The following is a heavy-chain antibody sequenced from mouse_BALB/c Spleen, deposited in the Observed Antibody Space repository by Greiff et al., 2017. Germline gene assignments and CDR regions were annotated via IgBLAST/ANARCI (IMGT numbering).Heavy chain of an antibody. V-gene: IGHV1-87*01. CDR1: GYTFTSYW. J-gene: IGHJ3*01. CDR3: ARDWCAY. Sequence: AQLQQSGAELARPGASVKLSCKASGYTFTSYWMQWVKQRPGQGLEWIGAIYPGDGDTRYTQKFKGKATLTADKSSSTAYMQLSSLASEDSAVYYCARDWCAYWGQGTLVTVSA. CDR2: IYPGDGDT.